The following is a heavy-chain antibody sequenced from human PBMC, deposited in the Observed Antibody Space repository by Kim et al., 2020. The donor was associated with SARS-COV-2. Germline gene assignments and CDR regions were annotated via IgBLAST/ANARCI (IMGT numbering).Heavy chain of an antibody. CDR2: ISSSGSTI. V-gene: IGHV3-48*03. CDR3: ARGDYTVYYYYGMDV. J-gene: IGHJ6*02. D-gene: IGHD4-4*01. CDR1: GFTFSSYE. Sequence: GGSLRLSCAASGFTFSSYEMNWVRQAPGKGLEWVSYISSSGSTIYYADSVKGRFTISRDNAKNSLYLQMNSLRAEDTAVYYCARGDYTVYYYYGMDVWGQGTTVTVSS.